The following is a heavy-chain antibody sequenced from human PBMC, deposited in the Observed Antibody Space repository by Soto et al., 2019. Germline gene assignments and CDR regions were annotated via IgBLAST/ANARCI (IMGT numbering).Heavy chain of an antibody. CDR1: GGTFSNYG. D-gene: IGHD3-3*01. CDR2: TIPMFGTT. V-gene: IGHV1-69*06. J-gene: IGHJ6*02. Sequence: GASVKVSCKASGGTFSNYGISWVRQAPGQGLEWMGGTIPMFGTTNYAQKFQGRVTITADKSTRTVYMELTSLKFEDTAVYFCARGAITVLGVVVGSMDVWGQGTTVTVSS. CDR3: ARGAITVLGVVVGSMDV.